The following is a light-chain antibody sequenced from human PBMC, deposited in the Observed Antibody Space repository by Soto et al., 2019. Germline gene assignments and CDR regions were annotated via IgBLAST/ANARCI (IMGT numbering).Light chain of an antibody. CDR3: SSYAGSNNYV. CDR1: SSDVGGYNY. Sequence: QSALTQPTSASGSPGQSVTISCTGTSSDVGGYNYVSWYQQHPGKAPKLIIYEVNKRPSGVPDRFSGSKSGNTASLTVSGLQAEDEADYYCSSYAGSNNYVFGTGTKVTV. CDR2: EVN. J-gene: IGLJ1*01. V-gene: IGLV2-8*01.